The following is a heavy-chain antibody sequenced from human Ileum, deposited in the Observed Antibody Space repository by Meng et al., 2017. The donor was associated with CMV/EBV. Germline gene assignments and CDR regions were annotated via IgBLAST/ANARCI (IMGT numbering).Heavy chain of an antibody. Sequence: TCGYRFNTHFIDWMRQARGQGLEWMGNVNTSGDSPTYEKGFQGRVTMTWDLSMSTVYMDLSSLTSEDTAIYYCARGMASTYFFDYWGQGTLVTVSS. CDR1: GYRFNTHF. CDR3: ARGMASTYFFDY. J-gene: IGHJ4*02. CDR2: VNTSGDSP. D-gene: IGHD5-24*01. V-gene: IGHV1-46*02.